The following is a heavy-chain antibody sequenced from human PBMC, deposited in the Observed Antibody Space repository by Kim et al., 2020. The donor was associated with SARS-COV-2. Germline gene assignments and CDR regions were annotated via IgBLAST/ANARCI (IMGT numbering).Heavy chain of an antibody. J-gene: IGHJ4*02. D-gene: IGHD6-13*01. V-gene: IGHV4-34*01. CDR3: ARGRTEQQLVKYDFDY. CDR1: GGSFSGYY. Sequence: SETLSLTCAVYGGSFSGYYWSWIRQPPGKGLEWIGEINHSGSTNYNPSLKSRVTISVDTSKNQFSLKLSSVTAADTAVYYCARGRTEQQLVKYDFDYWGQGTLVTVSS. CDR2: INHSGST.